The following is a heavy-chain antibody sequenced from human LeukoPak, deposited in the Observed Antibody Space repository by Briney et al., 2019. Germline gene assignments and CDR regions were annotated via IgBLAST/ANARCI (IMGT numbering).Heavy chain of an antibody. V-gene: IGHV3-74*01. Sequence: GGSLRLSCAASGFTFSSYWMHWVRQAPGKGLMWVSRINNDGSGTVYADSVEGRFTISRDNAKNTLYLQMNSLRADDTAVYYCVRGLLGPDYWGQGTKVTVSS. CDR2: INNDGSGT. J-gene: IGHJ4*02. CDR1: GFTFSSYW. D-gene: IGHD7-27*01. CDR3: VRGLLGPDY.